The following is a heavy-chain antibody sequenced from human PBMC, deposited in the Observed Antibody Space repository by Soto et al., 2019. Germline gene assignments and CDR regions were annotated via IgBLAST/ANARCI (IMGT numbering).Heavy chain of an antibody. CDR1: GFTFNTYW. J-gene: IGHJ4*02. CDR3: ARFTRGSSGDY. CDR2: IKEDGSDK. Sequence: GGSLRLSCVASGFTFNTYWMSWVRQAPGKGPEWVANIKEDGSDKYYVDSVKGRFTISRDNAKNLLYLQMNSLGAGDTAMYYCARFTRGSSGDYWGQGTLVTVSS. D-gene: IGHD6-25*01. V-gene: IGHV3-7*01.